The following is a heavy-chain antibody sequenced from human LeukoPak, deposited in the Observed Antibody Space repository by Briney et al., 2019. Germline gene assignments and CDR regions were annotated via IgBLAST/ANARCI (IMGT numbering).Heavy chain of an antibody. V-gene: IGHV1-69*13. J-gene: IGHJ4*02. CDR2: IIPIFGTA. CDR1: GYTFTGYY. Sequence: SVTVSCKASGYTFTGYYMHWVRQAPGQGLEWMGGIIPIFGTANYAQKFQGRVTITADESTSTAYMELSSLRSEDTAVYYCARKYYYDSSGLDWGQGTLVTVSS. D-gene: IGHD3-22*01. CDR3: ARKYYYDSSGLD.